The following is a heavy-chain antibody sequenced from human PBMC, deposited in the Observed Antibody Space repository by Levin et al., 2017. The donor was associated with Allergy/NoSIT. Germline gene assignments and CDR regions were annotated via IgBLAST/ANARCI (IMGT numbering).Heavy chain of an antibody. V-gene: IGHV4-34*01. CDR2: INHSGST. Sequence: PSETLSLTCAVYGGSFSGYYWSWIRQPPGKGLEWIGEINHSGSTNYNPSLKSRVTISVDTSKNQFSLKLSSVTAADTAVYYCASTNGVATMYYFDYWGQGTLVTVSS. J-gene: IGHJ4*02. CDR1: GGSFSGYY. CDR3: ASTNGVATMYYFDY. D-gene: IGHD5-12*01.